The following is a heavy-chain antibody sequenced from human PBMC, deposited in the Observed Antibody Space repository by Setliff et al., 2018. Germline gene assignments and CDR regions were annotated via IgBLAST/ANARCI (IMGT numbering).Heavy chain of an antibody. CDR2: IIPIFGTA. V-gene: IGHV1-69*13. Sequence: VKFSCKASGGTFSSYAISWVRQAPGQGLEWMGGIIPIFGTANYAQKFQGRVTITTDESTSTAYMELSSLRSEDTAVYYCARATYYYDSSGYFLDAFDIWGQGTMVTVSS. CDR3: ARATYYYDSSGYFLDAFDI. D-gene: IGHD3-22*01. J-gene: IGHJ3*02. CDR1: GGTFSSYA.